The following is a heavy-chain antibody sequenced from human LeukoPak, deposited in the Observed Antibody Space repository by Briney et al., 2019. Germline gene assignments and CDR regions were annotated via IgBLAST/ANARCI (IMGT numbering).Heavy chain of an antibody. D-gene: IGHD2-2*01. Sequence: ASVKVSCKASGYTFTGYYMHWVRQAPGRGLEWMGWINPNSGGTNYAQKFQGRVTMTRDTSISTAYMELSRLRSDDTAVYYCARVGYCSSTSCYNWFDPWGQGTLVTVSS. V-gene: IGHV1-2*02. CDR2: INPNSGGT. J-gene: IGHJ5*02. CDR1: GYTFTGYY. CDR3: ARVGYCSSTSCYNWFDP.